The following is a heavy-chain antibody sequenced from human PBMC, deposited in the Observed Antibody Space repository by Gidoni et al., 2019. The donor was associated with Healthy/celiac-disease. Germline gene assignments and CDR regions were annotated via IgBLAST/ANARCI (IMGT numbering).Heavy chain of an antibody. J-gene: IGHJ3*02. CDR1: GFTFSSYS. D-gene: IGHD6-19*01. Sequence: VQLVESGGGLVKPGGSLRLSCAASGFTFSSYSMNWVRQGPVKGRACVSSIRSSSRYIYYADSVKGRFTISRDNAKNSLYLQINSLRAEDTAWYYCTRSGWNDAFDIWGQGTMVTVSS. CDR2: IRSSSRYI. CDR3: TRSGWNDAFDI. V-gene: IGHV3-21*01.